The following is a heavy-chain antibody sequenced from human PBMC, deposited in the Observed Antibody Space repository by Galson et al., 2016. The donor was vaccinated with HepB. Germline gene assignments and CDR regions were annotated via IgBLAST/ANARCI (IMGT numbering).Heavy chain of an antibody. Sequence: SLRLSCAASGFTFSSYGMHWVRQAPGKGLEWVAVISYDGSNKYYADSVKGRFTISRDNSKNTLYLQMNSLRAEDTAVYYCAKTVRMTTVPGCDYWGQGTLVTVAS. CDR3: AKTVRMTTVPGCDY. CDR1: GFTFSSYG. CDR2: ISYDGSNK. D-gene: IGHD4-17*01. V-gene: IGHV3-30*18. J-gene: IGHJ4*02.